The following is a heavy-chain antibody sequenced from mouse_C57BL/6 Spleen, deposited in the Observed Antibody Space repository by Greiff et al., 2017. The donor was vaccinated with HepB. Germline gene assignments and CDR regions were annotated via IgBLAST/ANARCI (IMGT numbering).Heavy chain of an antibody. J-gene: IGHJ4*01. CDR1: GFTFSDYG. V-gene: IGHV5-17*01. D-gene: IGHD2-3*01. Sequence: EVHLVESGGGLVKPGGSLKLSCAASGFTFSDYGMHWVRQAPEKGLEWVAYISSGSSTIYYADTVKGRFTISRDNAKNTLFLQMTSLRSEDTAMYYCAPGYYTYYAMDYWGQGTSVTVSP. CDR2: ISSGSSTI. CDR3: APGYYTYYAMDY.